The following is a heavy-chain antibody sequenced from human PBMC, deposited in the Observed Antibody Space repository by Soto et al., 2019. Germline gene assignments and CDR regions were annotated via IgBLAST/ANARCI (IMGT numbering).Heavy chain of an antibody. V-gene: IGHV4-30-2*06. CDR2: IYHTGST. CDR3: ARLQFGEGFDY. CDR1: GASVSGGVPS. D-gene: IGHD3-10*01. Sequence: SETLSLTCAVSGASVSGGVPSWTWIRQSLGRGLEWLGYIYHTGSTSYNPSIRSRVTISFDRSNNQVSLHLTSVTAADTAVYYCARLQFGEGFDYWGQGALVTVSS. J-gene: IGHJ4*02.